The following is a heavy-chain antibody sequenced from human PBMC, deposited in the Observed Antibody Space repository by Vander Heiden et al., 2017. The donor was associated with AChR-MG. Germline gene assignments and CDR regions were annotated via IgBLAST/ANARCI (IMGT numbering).Heavy chain of an antibody. CDR3: ARGGSYDFWSGYSHWFDP. D-gene: IGHD3-3*01. J-gene: IGHJ5*02. Sequence: QVQLVQSGAEVKKPGSSVKVSCKASGGTFSSYAISWVRQAPGQGLEWMGGIIPIFGTANYAQKFQGRVTITADKSTSTAYMELSSLRSEDTAVYYCARGGSYDFWSGYSHWFDPWGQGTLVTVSS. CDR1: GGTFSSYA. CDR2: IIPIFGTA. V-gene: IGHV1-69*06.